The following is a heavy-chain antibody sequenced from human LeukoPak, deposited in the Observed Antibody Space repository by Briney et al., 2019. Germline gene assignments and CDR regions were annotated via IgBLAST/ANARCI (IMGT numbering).Heavy chain of an antibody. CDR2: INPNSGGT. CDR1: GYTFTAYY. CDR3: ARDMSEQWLAYFDY. V-gene: IGHV1-2*02. J-gene: IGHJ4*02. Sequence: ASVKVSCKASGYTFTAYYIHWVRRAPGQGLEWMGWINPNSGGTNYALKFRGRVTMTRDTSISTAYMELSRLRSDDTAVYYCARDMSEQWLAYFDYWGQGTLVTVSS. D-gene: IGHD6-19*01.